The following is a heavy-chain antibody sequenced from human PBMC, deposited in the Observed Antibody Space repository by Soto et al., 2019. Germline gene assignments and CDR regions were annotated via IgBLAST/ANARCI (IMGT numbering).Heavy chain of an antibody. V-gene: IGHV4-34*01. CDR1: GGSFSGYY. Sequence: PSETLSLTCAVYGGSFSGYYWSWIRQPPGKGLEWIGEINHSGSTNYNPSLKSRVTISVDTSKNQFSLKLSSVTAADTAVYYCARAFGFYGRRPTRFDPWGQGTLVTVSS. CDR3: ARAFGFYGRRPTRFDP. J-gene: IGHJ5*02. CDR2: INHSGST. D-gene: IGHD3-3*01.